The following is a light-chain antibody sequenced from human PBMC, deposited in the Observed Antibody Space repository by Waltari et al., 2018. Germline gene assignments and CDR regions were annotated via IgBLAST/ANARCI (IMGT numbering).Light chain of an antibody. CDR3: QQYNSYPWT. CDR1: QSISSW. Sequence: DIQMTQSPSTLSSSVGDRVTITFRASQSISSWLAWYQQKPGKAPKLLIYKASSLESGVPSRFSGSGSGTEFTLTISGLQPDDFATYYCQQYNSYPWTFGQGTKVEIK. J-gene: IGKJ1*01. V-gene: IGKV1-5*03. CDR2: KAS.